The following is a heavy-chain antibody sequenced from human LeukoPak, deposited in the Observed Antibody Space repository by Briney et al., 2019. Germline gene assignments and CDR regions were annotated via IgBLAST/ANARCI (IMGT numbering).Heavy chain of an antibody. D-gene: IGHD1-26*01. Sequence: GGSLRLSCAASGFTFSDYYMSWIRQAPGKGLEWVSYISSSGSTIYYADSVKGRFTISRDNAKNSLYLQMNSLRAEDTAVYYCARSPSDAPDYYYYMDVWGKGTTVTISS. CDR3: ARSPSDAPDYYYYMDV. CDR2: ISSSGSTI. J-gene: IGHJ6*03. CDR1: GFTFSDYY. V-gene: IGHV3-11*04.